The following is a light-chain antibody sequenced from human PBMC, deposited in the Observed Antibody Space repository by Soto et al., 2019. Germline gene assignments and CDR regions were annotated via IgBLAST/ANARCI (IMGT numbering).Light chain of an antibody. V-gene: IGKV3-11*01. CDR2: DAS. CDR3: QQSSNWPPEIT. J-gene: IGKJ5*01. Sequence: ELVLTQSPATLSLSPGERATLSCRASQSVNNYLAWYQQKPGQAPRLLIYDASNRATGIPARFSGSGSGTDFTLTISALEPEDFAVYYCQQSSNWPPEITFGQGTPLEMK. CDR1: QSVNNY.